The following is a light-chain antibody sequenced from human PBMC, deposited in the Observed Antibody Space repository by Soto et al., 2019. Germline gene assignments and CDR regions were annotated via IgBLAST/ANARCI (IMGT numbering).Light chain of an antibody. CDR2: RDR. Sequence: SYELTQPLSVSVALGQTASITCGGNNIGGKNVHWYQQKPGQAPVLVIYRDRKRPSGIPERFSASNSGNTATLTISRAQAGDEADYYCQVWDSSTEVVFGGGTKLTVL. CDR3: QVWDSSTEVV. CDR1: NIGGKN. J-gene: IGLJ3*02. V-gene: IGLV3-9*01.